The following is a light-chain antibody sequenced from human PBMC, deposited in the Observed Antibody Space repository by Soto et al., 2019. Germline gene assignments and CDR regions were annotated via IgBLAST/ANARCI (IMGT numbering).Light chain of an antibody. Sequence: DIQMTQSPSTLSASVVDRVTITCRASQSISSWLAWYQQKPGKAPKLLIYKASSLESGVPSRFSGSGSGTEITLTISSLQPDDFATYYCQHYNSYSITFGQGTRLEIK. CDR2: KAS. J-gene: IGKJ5*01. CDR3: QHYNSYSIT. V-gene: IGKV1-5*03. CDR1: QSISSW.